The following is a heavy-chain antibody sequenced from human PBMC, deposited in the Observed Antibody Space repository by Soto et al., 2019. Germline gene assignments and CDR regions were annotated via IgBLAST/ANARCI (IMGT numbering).Heavy chain of an antibody. Sequence: QVQLQESGPGLVKPSETLSLTCTVSGGSISSYYWSWIRQPPGKGLERIAYVYYSGSTNYNPSLKRRLTISVDTSKNQVSLKLSSVTAAATAVYYCARAEQVRGIAAPGTHYYYYMDVWGKGTTVTVSS. D-gene: IGHD6-13*01. V-gene: IGHV4-59*08. CDR2: VYYSGST. CDR1: GGSISSYY. J-gene: IGHJ6*03. CDR3: ARAEQVRGIAAPGTHYYYYMDV.